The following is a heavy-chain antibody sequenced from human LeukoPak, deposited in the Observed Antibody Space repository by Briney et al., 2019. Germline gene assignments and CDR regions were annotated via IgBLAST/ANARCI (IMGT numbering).Heavy chain of an antibody. CDR2: ISYDGTNE. V-gene: IGHV3-30*18. CDR1: GXAFSSHG. D-gene: IGHD6-13*01. Sequence: PGRSLRLSCAASGXAFSSHGVHWVRQAPGKGLEWVAFISYDGTNEYYADSVKGRFTISRDNPKNTLSLQMNSLRAEDTAVYYCAKEGGSSSWHFDFWGQGTLATVSS. J-gene: IGHJ4*02. CDR3: AKEGGSSSWHFDF.